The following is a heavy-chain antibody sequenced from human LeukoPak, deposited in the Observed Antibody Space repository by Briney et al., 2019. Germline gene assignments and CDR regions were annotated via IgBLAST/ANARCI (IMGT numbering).Heavy chain of an antibody. CDR1: GYTFTSCA. D-gene: IGHD1-1*01. V-gene: IGHV7-4-1*02. CDR3: ARDSWDWNQNWFDP. J-gene: IGHJ5*02. CDR2: INTNTGNP. Sequence: ASVKVSCKASGYTFTSCAMNWVRQAPGQGLEWMGWINTNTGNPTYAQGFTGRFVFSLDTSVSTAYLQISSLKAEDTAVYYCARDSWDWNQNWFDPWGQGTLVTVSS.